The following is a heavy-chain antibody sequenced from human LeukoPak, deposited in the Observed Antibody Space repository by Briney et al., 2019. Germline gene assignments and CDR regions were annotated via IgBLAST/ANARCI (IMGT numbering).Heavy chain of an antibody. CDR3: ARDYDVLTAYPPTQLFDP. V-gene: IGHV4-61*02. J-gene: IGHJ5*02. CDR2: IYTSGST. CDR1: GGSISRGSYY. Sequence: SETLSLTCSVSGGSISRGSYYWTWIRQPAGKGLEWIGRIYTSGSTNYNPSLKSRVTMSVDTSKNQFSLKLNSVTAADTAVYYCARDYDVLTAYPPTQLFDPWGQGTLVTVSS. D-gene: IGHD3-9*01.